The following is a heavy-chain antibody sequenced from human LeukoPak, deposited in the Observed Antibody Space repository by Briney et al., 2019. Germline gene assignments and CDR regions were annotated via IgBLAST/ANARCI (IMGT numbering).Heavy chain of an antibody. CDR2: IYPGDSDT. J-gene: IGHJ3*02. Sequence: GESLKISCKASGYRFTTYWIAWVRQVPGKGLEWMGIIYPGDSDTRYSPSFQGQVTISADKSISTAYLQWSSLKASGTAMYYCARRGYCGGGSCEDIWGQGTMVTVSS. CDR3: ARRGYCGGGSCEDI. D-gene: IGHD2-15*01. CDR1: GYRFTTYW. V-gene: IGHV5-51*01.